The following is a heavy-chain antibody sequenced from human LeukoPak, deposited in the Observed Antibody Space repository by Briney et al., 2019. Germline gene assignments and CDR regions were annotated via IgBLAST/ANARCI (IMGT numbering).Heavy chain of an antibody. CDR1: GFTFTSSA. J-gene: IGHJ6*02. V-gene: IGHV1-58*02. CDR3: AVSGHSSGWLYYYYYYGMDV. CDR2: IVVGSGNT. D-gene: IGHD6-19*01. Sequence: SVKVSCKASGFTFTSSAMQWVRQARGQRLEWIGWIVVGSGNTNYAQKFQERVTITRDMSTSTAYMELSSLRSEDTAVYYCAVSGHSSGWLYYYYYYGMDVWGQGTTVTVSS.